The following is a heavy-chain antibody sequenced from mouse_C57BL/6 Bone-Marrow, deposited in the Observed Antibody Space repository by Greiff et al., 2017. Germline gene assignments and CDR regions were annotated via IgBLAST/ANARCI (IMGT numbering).Heavy chain of an antibody. CDR3: ARGYYDYPFAY. Sequence: EVQGVESGGGLVKPGGSLKLSCAASGFTFSDYGMHWVRQAPEKGLEWVAYISSGSSTIYYADTVKGRFTISRDNAKNTLFLQMTSLRSEDTAMYYCARGYYDYPFAYWGQGTLVTVSA. J-gene: IGHJ3*01. D-gene: IGHD2-4*01. V-gene: IGHV5-17*01. CDR1: GFTFSDYG. CDR2: ISSGSSTI.